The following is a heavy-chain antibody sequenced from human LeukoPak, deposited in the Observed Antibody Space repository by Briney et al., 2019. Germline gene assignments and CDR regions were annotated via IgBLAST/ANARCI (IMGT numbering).Heavy chain of an antibody. CDR3: ARDTQHSRGYSGYADFDY. Sequence: SETLSLTCAVYGVSFSGYYWSWIRQPPGKGLEWIGEINHSGSTNYNPSLKSRVTISVDTSKNQFSLKLSSVTAADTAVYYCARDTQHSRGYSGYADFDYWGQGTLVTVSS. D-gene: IGHD5-12*01. CDR2: INHSGST. V-gene: IGHV4-34*01. CDR1: GVSFSGYY. J-gene: IGHJ4*02.